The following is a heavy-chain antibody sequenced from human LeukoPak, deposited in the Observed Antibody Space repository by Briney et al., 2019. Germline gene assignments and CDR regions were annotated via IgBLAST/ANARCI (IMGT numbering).Heavy chain of an antibody. D-gene: IGHD3-3*01. Sequence: SETLSLTCTVSGGSISSSSYYWGWIRQPPGKGLEWIGSIYYSGSTYYNPSLKSRVTISVDRSKNQFSLKLSSVTAADTAVYYCARAGTILGAYDFWSGYYDYWGQGTLVTVSS. J-gene: IGHJ4*02. CDR3: ARAGTILGAYDFWSGYYDY. CDR1: GGSISSSSYY. V-gene: IGHV4-39*07. CDR2: IYYSGST.